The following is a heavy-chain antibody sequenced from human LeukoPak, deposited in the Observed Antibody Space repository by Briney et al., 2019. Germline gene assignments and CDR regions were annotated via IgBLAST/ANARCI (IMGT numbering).Heavy chain of an antibody. V-gene: IGHV4-59*05. D-gene: IGHD4-11*01. CDR1: GGSFSGYY. CDR2: ISYSGRT. CDR3: SANTVTSDYPYYYMDV. J-gene: IGHJ6*03. Sequence: PSETLSLTCTVYGGSFSGYYWSWVRQPPGKGLEWVGSISYSGRTYYNPSLKSRVTVPVDLSKNQSSLRLSSVTPADTAVYFCSANTVTSDYPYYYMDVWGIGTTVTVSS.